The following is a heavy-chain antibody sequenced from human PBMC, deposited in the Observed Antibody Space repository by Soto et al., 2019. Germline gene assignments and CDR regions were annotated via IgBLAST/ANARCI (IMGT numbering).Heavy chain of an antibody. CDR2: ISSSGSTI. CDR1: RFTFSDYY. D-gene: IGHD4-17*01. J-gene: IGHJ6*02. V-gene: IGHV3-11*01. Sequence: PGWCLRLCCASSRFTFSDYYMSWVRQAPGDGVECLSYISSSGSTIYYADSVKGRFTISRDNAKNSLYLQMNSLRAEDTAVYYCARDLDYGDLPLNYYYYGMDVWGQGTTVTVSS. CDR3: ARDLDYGDLPLNYYYYGMDV.